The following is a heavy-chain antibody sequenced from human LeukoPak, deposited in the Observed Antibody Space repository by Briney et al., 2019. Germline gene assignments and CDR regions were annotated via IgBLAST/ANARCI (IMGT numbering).Heavy chain of an antibody. Sequence: SETLSLTCTVSGASIRSHYGNWIRQPPGKGLEWIGYIFYSGHTNYNPSLKSRVTISVDTYKNEFSLKLTSVTATDTAVYYCASFGERAWFDPWGQGTLVSVSS. D-gene: IGHD3-10*01. CDR3: ASFGERAWFDP. J-gene: IGHJ5*02. CDR2: IFYSGHT. V-gene: IGHV4-59*08. CDR1: GASIRSHY.